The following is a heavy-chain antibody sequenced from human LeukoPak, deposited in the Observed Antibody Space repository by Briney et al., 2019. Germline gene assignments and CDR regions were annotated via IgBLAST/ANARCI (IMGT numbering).Heavy chain of an antibody. J-gene: IGHJ5*02. CDR3: AISLRYCSGGSCYRTGHWFDP. Sequence: GESLKISRKGSGYSFNSYWIGWVRQMPGKGLEWMGIIYPGDSNTRYNPSFQGQVTISADKSISTAYLQWSSLKASDTAMYYCAISLRYCSGGSCYRTGHWFDPWGQGTLVTVSS. CDR1: GYSFNSYW. V-gene: IGHV5-51*01. CDR2: IYPGDSNT. D-gene: IGHD2-15*01.